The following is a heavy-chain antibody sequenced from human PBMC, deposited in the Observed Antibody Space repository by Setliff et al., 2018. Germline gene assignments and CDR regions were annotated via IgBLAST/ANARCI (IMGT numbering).Heavy chain of an antibody. V-gene: IGHV1-18*01. J-gene: IGHJ4*02. CDR2: VSTYNGDT. Sequence: ASVKVSCKASGYSFTSFGITWVRQAPGQGLEWMGWVSTYNGDTNYAQKFRGRVTMTTDISTSTVYMELRTLRSDDTAVYYCARINFYVSSGYYYAPDFWGQGTLVTVSS. CDR1: GYSFTSFG. CDR3: ARINFYVSSGYYYAPDF. D-gene: IGHD3-22*01.